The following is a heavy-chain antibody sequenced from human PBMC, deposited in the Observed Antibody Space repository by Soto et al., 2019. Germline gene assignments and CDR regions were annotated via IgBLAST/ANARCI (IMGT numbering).Heavy chain of an antibody. CDR3: ARHGYYPYPYFDY. Sequence: QLQLQESGPGLVKPSETLSLTCTVSGGSISSTTYSWGWIRQPPGKGLEWIGTIYYSGSTYYNPSLKSRLTISVDTSKNQFSLKVNSVTAADTAIYYCARHGYYPYPYFDYWGQGTLVTVSS. D-gene: IGHD5-18*01. CDR1: GGSISSTTYS. CDR2: IYYSGST. V-gene: IGHV4-39*01. J-gene: IGHJ4*02.